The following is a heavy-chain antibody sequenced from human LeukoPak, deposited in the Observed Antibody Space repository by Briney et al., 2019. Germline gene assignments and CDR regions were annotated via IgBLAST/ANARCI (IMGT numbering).Heavy chain of an antibody. CDR1: GFTFSRYS. J-gene: IGHJ4*02. V-gene: IGHV3-33*01. D-gene: IGHD6-13*01. CDR3: ARDYSSSWDY. Sequence: GGSLRLSCAASGFTFSRYSMHWVRQALGKGLEWVAIIWYDGSGKYYADSVKGRFTISRDNSNNTLFLQMNSLRVEDTALYYCARDYSSSWDYWGQGTLVTVSS. CDR2: IWYDGSGK.